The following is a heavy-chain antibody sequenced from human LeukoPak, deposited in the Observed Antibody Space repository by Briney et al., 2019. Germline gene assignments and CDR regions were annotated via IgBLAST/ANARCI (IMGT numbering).Heavy chain of an antibody. V-gene: IGHV1-24*01. CDR3: ATNPGYCSSTSCYEMNY. CDR1: GYTLTELS. D-gene: IGHD2-2*03. J-gene: IGHJ4*02. CDR2: FDPEDGET. Sequence: ASVKVSCKVSGYTLTELSMHWVRQAPGKGLEWMGGFDPEDGETIYAQKFQGRVTMTEDTSTDTAYMELNSLRSEDTAVYYCATNPGYCSSTSCYEMNYWGQGTLVTVSS.